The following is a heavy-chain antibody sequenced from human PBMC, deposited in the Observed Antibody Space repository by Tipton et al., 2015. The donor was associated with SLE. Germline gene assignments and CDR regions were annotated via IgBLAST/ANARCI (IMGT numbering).Heavy chain of an antibody. V-gene: IGHV3-30*03. CDR1: GFSFSTYA. J-gene: IGHJ6*02. D-gene: IGHD3-10*01. CDR3: ARDHRPTRTSGDYYHGMDV. Sequence: SLRLSCAASGFSFSTYAIHWVRQAPGKGLEWVGLISYDGSNQYYGDSAKGRFTISRDNSRDTLYLQMTSLRADDTAVYFCARDHRPTRTSGDYYHGMDVWGQGTTVTVSS. CDR2: ISYDGSNQ.